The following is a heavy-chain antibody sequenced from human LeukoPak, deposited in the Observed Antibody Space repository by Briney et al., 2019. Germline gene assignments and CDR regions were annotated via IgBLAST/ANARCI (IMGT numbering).Heavy chain of an antibody. V-gene: IGHV3-30-3*01. Sequence: GGSLRLSCAASGFTFSSYAMSWVRQAPGKGLEWVAVISYDGSNKYYADSVKGRFTISRDNSKNTLYLQMNSLRAEDTAVYYCARDPRQLYYFDYWGQGTLVTVSS. CDR1: GFTFSSYA. D-gene: IGHD6-6*01. CDR3: ARDPRQLYYFDY. J-gene: IGHJ4*02. CDR2: ISYDGSNK.